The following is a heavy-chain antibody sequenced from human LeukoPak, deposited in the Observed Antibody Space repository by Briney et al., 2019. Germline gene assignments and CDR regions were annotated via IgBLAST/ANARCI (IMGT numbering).Heavy chain of an antibody. V-gene: IGHV3-30*02. CDR1: GFTFSSYG. Sequence: GGSLRLSCAASGFTFSSYGMHWVRQAPGKGLEWVAVLWYGGSNKYYADSVKGRFTISRDNSKNTLYLQMNSLRAEDTAVYYCTKDSTYSSSSIDYWGQGTLVTVSS. J-gene: IGHJ4*02. D-gene: IGHD6-6*01. CDR2: LWYGGSNK. CDR3: TKDSTYSSSSIDY.